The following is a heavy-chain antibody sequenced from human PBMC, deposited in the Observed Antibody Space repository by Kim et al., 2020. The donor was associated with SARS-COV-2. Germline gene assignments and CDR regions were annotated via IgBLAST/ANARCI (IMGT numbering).Heavy chain of an antibody. CDR2: IYYSGST. Sequence: SETLSLTCTVSGGSISSSSYYWGWIRQPPGKGLEWIGSIYYSGSTYYNPSLKSRVTISVDTSKNQFSPKLSSVTAADTAVYYCARKGMKDIVVVVAATRSGNWFDPWGQGTLVTVSS. V-gene: IGHV4-39*01. J-gene: IGHJ5*02. CDR3: ARKGMKDIVVVVAATRSGNWFDP. D-gene: IGHD2-15*01. CDR1: GGSISSSSYY.